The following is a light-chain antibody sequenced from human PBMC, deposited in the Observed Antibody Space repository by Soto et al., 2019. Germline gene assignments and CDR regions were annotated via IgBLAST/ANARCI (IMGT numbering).Light chain of an antibody. CDR3: KHYNSFSRT. J-gene: IGKJ1*01. Sequence: DIQMTQSPSTLSASVGDRVSITCRASDNIVHWVAWYQQKPGNAPKLLIYKAANLADEVPSRFAGSGSGTDFSLTITRLQHDDFATYYCKHYNSFSRTFGQGTKVEF. V-gene: IGKV1-5*03. CDR2: KAA. CDR1: DNIVHW.